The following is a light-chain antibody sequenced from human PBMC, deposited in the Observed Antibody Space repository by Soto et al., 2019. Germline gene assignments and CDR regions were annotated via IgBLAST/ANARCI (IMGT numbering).Light chain of an antibody. CDR1: QNIYSN. Sequence: IVITHSPATRSFAPVERATLSCRASQNIYSNVAWYQQRPGQAPRLLIYRASTRAPGIPARFSGSGSGTEFTLTISSLQSEDFTVYSCLQYHNLWAFGQGTKVDIK. CDR2: RAS. J-gene: IGKJ1*01. CDR3: LQYHNLWA. V-gene: IGKV3-15*01.